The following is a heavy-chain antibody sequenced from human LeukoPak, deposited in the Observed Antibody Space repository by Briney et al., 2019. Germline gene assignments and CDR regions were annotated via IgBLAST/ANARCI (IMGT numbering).Heavy chain of an antibody. CDR2: IYYSGAS. J-gene: IGHJ3*02. CDR1: GDSISSNSYY. D-gene: IGHD4-17*01. V-gene: IGHV4-39*01. CDR3: ARAAYGDYDPDAFDI. Sequence: PSETLSLTCTVSGDSISSNSYYWGWIRQPPGKGLEWIGSIYYSGASYYSPSLKSRVTISVDTSKNQFSLKLSSVTAADTAVYYCARAAYGDYDPDAFDIWGQGTMVTVSS.